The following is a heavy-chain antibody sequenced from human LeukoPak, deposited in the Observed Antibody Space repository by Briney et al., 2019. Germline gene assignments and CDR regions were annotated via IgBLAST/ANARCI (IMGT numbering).Heavy chain of an antibody. CDR3: ARDREASATNTPFDH. V-gene: IGHV3-9*01. CDR2: ISWNGHRD. CDR1: GFTFEDYA. J-gene: IGHJ5*02. Sequence: GRSLRLSCTASGFTFEDYAMHWVRQPPGKGLEWVSHISWNGHRDVYADSVRGRFTISRDNAKNSLYLQMNSLRAEDTAVYYCARDREASATNTPFDHWGRGTLVTVSS. D-gene: IGHD4-11*01.